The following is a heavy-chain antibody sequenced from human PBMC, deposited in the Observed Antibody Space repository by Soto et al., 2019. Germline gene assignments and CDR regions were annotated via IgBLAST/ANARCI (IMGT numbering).Heavy chain of an antibody. Sequence: QVQLVESGGGVVQPGRSLRLSCAASGFTFSSYAMHWVRQAPGKGLEWVAVISYDGSNKYYADSVKGRFTISRDNSKNPLYLQMNSLRAEDTAVYYCARSPHYYDSSGYYYYAFDIWGQGRMVTGSS. CDR3: ARSPHYYDSSGYYYYAFDI. CDR2: ISYDGSNK. CDR1: GFTFSSYA. D-gene: IGHD3-22*01. V-gene: IGHV3-30-3*01. J-gene: IGHJ3*02.